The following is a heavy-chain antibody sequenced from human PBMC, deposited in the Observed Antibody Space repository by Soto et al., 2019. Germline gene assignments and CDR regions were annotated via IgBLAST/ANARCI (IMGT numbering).Heavy chain of an antibody. CDR1: GFTFSDYY. CDR2: ISSGSGYT. D-gene: IGHD6-19*01. Sequence: GGSLRLSCTASGFTFSDYYMSWIRRAPGKGLEWVSYISSGSGYTDYADSVKGRFTISRDNSKNSLYLQMNSLRADDTGIYFCAREAVVAVAGKSQTWLDNWGQGTLVTVSS. J-gene: IGHJ5*02. CDR3: AREAVVAVAGKSQTWLDN. V-gene: IGHV3-11*06.